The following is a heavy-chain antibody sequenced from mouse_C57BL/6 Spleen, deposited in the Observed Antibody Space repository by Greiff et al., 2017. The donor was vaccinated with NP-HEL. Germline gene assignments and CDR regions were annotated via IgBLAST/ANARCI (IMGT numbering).Heavy chain of an antibody. Sequence: VQLQQSGAELVKPGASVKISCKASGYAFTSYWMNWVKQRPGKGLEWIGQIYPGDGDTNYNGKFKGKATLTADKSSSTAYMQLSSLTSEDSAVYFCARDPYYYGSSLDYWGQGTTLTVSS. CDR2: IYPGDGDT. CDR3: ARDPYYYGSSLDY. J-gene: IGHJ2*01. D-gene: IGHD1-1*01. CDR1: GYAFTSYW. V-gene: IGHV1-80*01.